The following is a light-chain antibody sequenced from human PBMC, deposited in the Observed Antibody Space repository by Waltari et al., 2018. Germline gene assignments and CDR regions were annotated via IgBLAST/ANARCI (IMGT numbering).Light chain of an antibody. Sequence: DIVMTQSPDSLAVSLGERATINCKSSQSVLHSSNNKNYLAWYQQKPGQPPKLLIYWASTRESGVPDRFSGSGSETDFTLTISSLQAEDVAAYYGQQYYETHYTFGQGTKLEI. J-gene: IGKJ2*01. CDR1: QSVLHSSNNKNY. V-gene: IGKV4-1*01. CDR2: WAS. CDR3: QQYYETHYT.